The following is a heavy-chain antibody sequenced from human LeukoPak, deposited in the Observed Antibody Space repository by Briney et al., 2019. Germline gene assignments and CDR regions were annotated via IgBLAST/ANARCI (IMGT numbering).Heavy chain of an antibody. CDR3: ARDQAPYYYDSSGYSNLDY. J-gene: IGHJ4*02. D-gene: IGHD3-22*01. CDR2: IIPILGIA. Sequence: SVKVSCKASGGTFSSYAISWVRRAPGQGLEWMGRIIPILGIANYAQKFQGRVTITADKSTSTAYMELSSLRSEDTAVYYCARDQAPYYYDSSGYSNLDYWGQGTLVTVSS. CDR1: GGTFSSYA. V-gene: IGHV1-69*04.